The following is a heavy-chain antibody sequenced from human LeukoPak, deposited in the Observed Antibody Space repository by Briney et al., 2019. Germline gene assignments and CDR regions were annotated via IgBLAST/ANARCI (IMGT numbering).Heavy chain of an antibody. CDR3: ARRVYCSSTSCYHYYYYMDV. CDR2: INPSDGST. Sequence: GASVKVSCTASGYTFTTYYVHWVRQAPGQGLEWMGIINPSDGSTTYAQKFQGRVTMSRDTSTRTVYMELSSLRSDDTAVYYCARRVYCSSTSCYHYYYYMDVWGKGTTVTVSS. D-gene: IGHD2-2*01. CDR1: GYTFTTYY. J-gene: IGHJ6*03. V-gene: IGHV1-46*03.